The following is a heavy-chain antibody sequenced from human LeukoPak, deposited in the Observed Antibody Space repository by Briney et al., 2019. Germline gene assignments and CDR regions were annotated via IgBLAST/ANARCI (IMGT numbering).Heavy chain of an antibody. Sequence: PGGSLRLSCAASGFSVSSNHMTWVRQAPGKGLEWVSTIYYDGNTYYADSVQGRFTISRDNSKNTLYFQMNSLRAGDTAVYYCATGTDAYKSGCWGLGTLVTVSS. D-gene: IGHD5-24*01. CDR3: ATGTDAYKSGC. CDR1: GFSVSSNH. J-gene: IGHJ1*01. V-gene: IGHV3-66*01. CDR2: IYYDGNT.